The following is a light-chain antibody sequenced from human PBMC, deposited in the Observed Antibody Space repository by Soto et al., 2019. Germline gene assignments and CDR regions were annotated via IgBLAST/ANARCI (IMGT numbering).Light chain of an antibody. CDR1: SSDVGGYKY. Sequence: QSVLTQPASVSGSPGQSITISCTGTSSDVGGYKYVSWYQQHPGKVPKLIIYDVNNRPSGVSNRFSGSKSGNTASLTISGLQADDEADYYCSSYTSSSTWLFGGGTKLTVL. J-gene: IGLJ3*02. V-gene: IGLV2-14*01. CDR2: DVN. CDR3: SSYTSSSTWL.